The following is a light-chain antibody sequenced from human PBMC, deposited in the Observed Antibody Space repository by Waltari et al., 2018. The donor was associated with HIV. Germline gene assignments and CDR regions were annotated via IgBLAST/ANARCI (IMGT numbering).Light chain of an antibody. CDR3: QVWDSSSEHVV. J-gene: IGLJ2*01. CDR2: YDR. Sequence: SYVLTQPPSVSVAPGTTAMITCGGNNIGSKSVHWYQHKPGQAPVLVIYYDRERPSGIPERFSGSDSGNTATLTINRVEAGDEADYYCQVWDSSSEHVVFGGGTKLTVL. V-gene: IGLV3-21*04. CDR1: NIGSKS.